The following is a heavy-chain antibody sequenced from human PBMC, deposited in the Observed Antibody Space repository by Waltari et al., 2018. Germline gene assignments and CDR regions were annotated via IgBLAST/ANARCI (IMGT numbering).Heavy chain of an antibody. CDR3: AKIIKIFGVVIPRDGMDV. V-gene: IGHV3-23*01. Sequence: EVQLLESGGGLVQPGGSLRLSCAASGFTFSSYAMSWVRQAPGKGLEWVSAISGSGGSTYYADSVKGRVTISRDNSKNTRYLQMNSLRAEDTAVYYCAKIIKIFGVVIPRDGMDVWGQGTTVTVSS. J-gene: IGHJ6*02. D-gene: IGHD3-3*01. CDR2: ISGSGGST. CDR1: GFTFSSYA.